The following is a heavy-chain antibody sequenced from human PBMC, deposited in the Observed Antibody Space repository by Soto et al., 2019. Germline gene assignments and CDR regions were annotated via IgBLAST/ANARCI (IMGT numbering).Heavy chain of an antibody. CDR2: IDPTDSYT. J-gene: IGHJ4*02. CDR1: GYSFTTYW. D-gene: IGHD3-22*01. Sequence: ESLKISCQASGYSFTTYWISWVRQMPGKGLECMGRIDPTDSYTDYSPSFEGHVTMSVDRSINTAYLEWSSLKASDSAMYYCARLTLAHDSSGSHIFDYWGLGPLVTVSS. V-gene: IGHV5-10-1*01. CDR3: ARLTLAHDSSGSHIFDY.